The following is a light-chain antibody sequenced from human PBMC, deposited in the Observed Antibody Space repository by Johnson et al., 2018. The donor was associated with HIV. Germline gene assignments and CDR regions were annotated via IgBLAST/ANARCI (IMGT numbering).Light chain of an antibody. J-gene: IGLJ1*01. CDR1: SSNVGSNS. Sequence: QAVLTQPPSVSAAPGQKVTISCSGSSSNVGSNSVSWYRHFPETAPKVLIYDNDKRPSGIPDRFSASKSGTSATLGITGLQTGDAADYYCATWDVRLSVYVFGTGTKVTVL. V-gene: IGLV1-51*01. CDR3: ATWDVRLSVYV. CDR2: DND.